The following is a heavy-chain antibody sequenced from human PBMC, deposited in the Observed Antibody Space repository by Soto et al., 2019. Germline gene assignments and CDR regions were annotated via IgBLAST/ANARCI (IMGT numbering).Heavy chain of an antibody. V-gene: IGHV3-21*01. CDR3: ARDQRYLRQGYSDY. CDR1: AFIFSDHS. CDR2: IGDTGAFI. J-gene: IGHJ4*02. D-gene: IGHD4-4*01. Sequence: EVQLVESGGGLVKPGGSLRLSCVGSAFIFSDHSMNWVRQAPGKGLEWVTSIGDTGAFIYYADSVKGRFTISRDNAKNSLFLQIDSLRPEDTAVYYCARDQRYLRQGYSDYWGQGTLVTVSS.